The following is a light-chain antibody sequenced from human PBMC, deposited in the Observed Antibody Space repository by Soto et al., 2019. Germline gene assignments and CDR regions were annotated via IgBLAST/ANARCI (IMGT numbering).Light chain of an antibody. CDR1: QNINAW. Sequence: DIHMTQSPSSLSVSVGDRVTITCRTRQNINAWLAWYQQRPGQAPKLLIYDASTVPSGVPSRFSGSGSGTEFTLTISSLQTDDSATYYCQHYSLYSPWTFGQGTKVEIK. J-gene: IGKJ1*01. CDR2: DAS. V-gene: IGKV1-5*01. CDR3: QHYSLYSPWT.